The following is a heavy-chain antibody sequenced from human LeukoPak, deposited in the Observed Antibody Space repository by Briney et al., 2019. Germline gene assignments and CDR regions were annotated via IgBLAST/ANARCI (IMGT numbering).Heavy chain of an antibody. Sequence: GGSLRLSCAASGFTVSSNYMSWVRQAPGKGLEWVSVIYSGGSTYYADSVKGRFTISRDNSKNTLYLQMNSLRAEDTAVYYCARGRLGHGSWYYFDYWGQGTLVTVSS. CDR2: IYSGGST. CDR3: ARGRLGHGSWYYFDY. V-gene: IGHV3-66*01. CDR1: GFTVSSNY. J-gene: IGHJ4*02. D-gene: IGHD6-13*01.